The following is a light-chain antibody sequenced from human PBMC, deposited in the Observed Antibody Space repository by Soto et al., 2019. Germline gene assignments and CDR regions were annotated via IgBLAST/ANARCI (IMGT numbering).Light chain of an antibody. CDR3: QQYYVRPRT. CDR1: QSVDRSD. V-gene: IGKV3-20*01. Sequence: VLTQSPGTLSLSPGERATLSCRASQSVDRSDIAWYQQKPGQAPRLLIYSTSIRAAGIPDRFSVSGSGTDFSLTISRLEPEDVAVYYCQQYYVRPRTFGQGTKVEIK. CDR2: STS. J-gene: IGKJ1*01.